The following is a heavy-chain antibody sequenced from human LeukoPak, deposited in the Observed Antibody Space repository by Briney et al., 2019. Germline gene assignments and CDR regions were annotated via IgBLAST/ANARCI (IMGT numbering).Heavy chain of an antibody. V-gene: IGHV3-23*01. CDR1: GFTFSSYA. CDR3: ARRATTDRGYSYGLDY. D-gene: IGHD5-18*01. J-gene: IGHJ4*02. CDR2: ISGSGGST. Sequence: GGSLRLSCAASGFTFSSYAMSWVRQAPGKGLEWVSAISGSGGSTYYADSVKGRFTISRDNSKNTLYLQMNSLRAEDTAVYYCARRATTDRGYSYGLDYWGQGTLVTVSS.